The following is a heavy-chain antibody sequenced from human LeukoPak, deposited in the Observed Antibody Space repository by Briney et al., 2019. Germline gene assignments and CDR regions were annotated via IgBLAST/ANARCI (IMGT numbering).Heavy chain of an antibody. Sequence: GGSLRLSCAASGFTFSSYAMGWVRQAPGKGLEWVSGVSASGISTYYEDSVKGRFTISRDNSKNALYLQMNSLRAEDTAIYYCAKKGQFSRTNYYFDYWGQGTLVTVSS. V-gene: IGHV3-23*01. J-gene: IGHJ4*02. CDR3: AKKGQFSRTNYYFDY. CDR1: GFTFSSYA. CDR2: VSASGIST. D-gene: IGHD5-24*01.